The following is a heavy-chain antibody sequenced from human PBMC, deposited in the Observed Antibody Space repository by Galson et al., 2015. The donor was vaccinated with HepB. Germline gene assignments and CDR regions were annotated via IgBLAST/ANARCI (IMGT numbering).Heavy chain of an antibody. V-gene: IGHV3-33*01. Sequence: SLRLSCAASGFTFSSYGMHWVRQALGKGLEWVAIIWYDGSKKYYTDSVKGRFTISRDNSKNTLYLQMNSLRAEDTAVYYCARERIGVAAGGDAFDIWGQGTMVTVSS. D-gene: IGHD6-13*01. CDR3: ARERIGVAAGGDAFDI. CDR2: IWYDGSKK. CDR1: GFTFSSYG. J-gene: IGHJ3*02.